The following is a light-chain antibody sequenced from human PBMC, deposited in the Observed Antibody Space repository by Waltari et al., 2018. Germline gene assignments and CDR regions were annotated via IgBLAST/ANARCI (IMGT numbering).Light chain of an antibody. Sequence: VMTQSPATLAVSPGEGVTLSCSASQSVTNNVAWYQQKPGQAPRLLIYGATTRASGIPVRFSGSGSGTEFTLTISSLQSEDFAVYYCQQYNNWPPWTFGQGTKVEIK. CDR2: GAT. CDR1: QSVTNN. V-gene: IGKV3-15*01. CDR3: QQYNNWPPWT. J-gene: IGKJ1*01.